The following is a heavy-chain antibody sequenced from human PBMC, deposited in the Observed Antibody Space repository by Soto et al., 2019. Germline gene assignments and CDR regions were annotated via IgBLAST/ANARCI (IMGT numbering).Heavy chain of an antibody. CDR1: GFTVSSNY. CDR2: IYSGGST. J-gene: IGHJ4*02. CDR3: ARTFYDSSGYYDY. V-gene: IGHV3-53*01. D-gene: IGHD3-22*01. Sequence: PGGSLRLSCAASGFTVSSNYMSWVRQAPGKGLEWVSVIYSGGSTYYADSVKGRFTISRDNSKNTLYLQMNSLRAEDTAVYYCARTFYDSSGYYDYWGQGTLVTSPQ.